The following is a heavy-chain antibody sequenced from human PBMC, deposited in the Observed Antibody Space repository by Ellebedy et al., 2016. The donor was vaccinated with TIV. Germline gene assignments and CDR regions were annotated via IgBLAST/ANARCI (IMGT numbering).Heavy chain of an antibody. D-gene: IGHD7-27*01. CDR2: VNQSGRT. CDR3: ASRNWANAFDV. J-gene: IGHJ3*01. V-gene: IGHV4-34*01. CDR1: GGSFSGYY. Sequence: SETLSLTCAVYGGSFSGYYWSWVRQPPGKGLEWIGEVNQSGRTNYHPSLKSRVTISVAQYIPTAYLQWNRLKASDTAMYYCASRNWANAFDVWGQGTMVTVSS.